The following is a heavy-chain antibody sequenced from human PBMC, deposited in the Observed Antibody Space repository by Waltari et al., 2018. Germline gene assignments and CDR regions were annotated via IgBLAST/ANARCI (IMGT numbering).Heavy chain of an antibody. CDR2: IIPIFGTA. V-gene: IGHV1-69*12. Sequence: QVQLVQSGAEVKKPGSSVKVSCKASGGTFSSYAISWVRTAPGQGLEWMGGIIPIFGTANYAQKFQGRVTITAGESTSTAYMELSSLRSEDTAVYYCARVGAAAGIRYYFDYWGQGTLVTVSS. J-gene: IGHJ4*02. CDR1: GGTFSSYA. CDR3: ARVGAAAGIRYYFDY. D-gene: IGHD6-13*01.